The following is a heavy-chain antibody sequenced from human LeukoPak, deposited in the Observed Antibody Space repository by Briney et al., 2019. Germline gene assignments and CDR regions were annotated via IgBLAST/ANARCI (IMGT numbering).Heavy chain of an antibody. D-gene: IGHD5-24*01. J-gene: IGHJ4*02. CDR1: GFTFSSYS. CDR2: IKEDGSEK. V-gene: IGHV3-7*04. CDR3: ARDLHMGYRDGYNWLGIFDY. Sequence: GGSLRLSCAASGFTFSSYSMSWVRQAPGKGLEWVANIKEDGSEKHYVDSVKGRFTISRDNAKNSLYLHVNSLRAEDTAVYYCARDLHMGYRDGYNWLGIFDYWGQGTLVTGS.